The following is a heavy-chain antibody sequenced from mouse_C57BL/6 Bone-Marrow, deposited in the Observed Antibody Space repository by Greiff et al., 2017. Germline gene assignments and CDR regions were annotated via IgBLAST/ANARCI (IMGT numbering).Heavy chain of an antibody. Sequence: QQSCNASGYTFTSYWMHWVKQRPGRGLEWIGRIDPTSGGTKYNEKFKSKATLTVDKPSSTAYMQLSSLTSEDSAVYYCARNYFDYWGQGTTLTVSS. CDR1: GYTFTSYW. J-gene: IGHJ2*01. V-gene: IGHV1-72*01. CDR2: IDPTSGGT. CDR3: ARNYFDY.